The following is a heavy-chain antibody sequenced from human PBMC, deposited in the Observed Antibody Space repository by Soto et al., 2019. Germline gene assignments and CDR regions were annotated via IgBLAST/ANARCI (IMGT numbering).Heavy chain of an antibody. V-gene: IGHV1-69*13. D-gene: IGHD6-19*01. Sequence: SVKVSCKASGGTFSSYAISWVRQAPGQGLEWMGGIIPIFGTANYAQKFQGRVTITADESTSTAYMELSSLRSEDTAVYYCARDFTRYSSGFYYYYGMDVWGQGTKVTVSS. CDR3: ARDFTRYSSGFYYYYGMDV. CDR2: IIPIFGTA. J-gene: IGHJ6*02. CDR1: GGTFSSYA.